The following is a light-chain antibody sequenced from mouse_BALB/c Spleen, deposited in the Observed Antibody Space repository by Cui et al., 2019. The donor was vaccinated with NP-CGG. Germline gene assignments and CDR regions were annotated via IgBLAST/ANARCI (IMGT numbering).Light chain of an antibody. Sequence: QAVVTQESALTTSPGETVTLTCRSSTGAVTTSNYANWVQEKPDHLFTGLIGGTNNRAPGGPARCSGALSGDKAALTITGAQTEDEAIYFCALLYSKHWVFGGGTKLTVL. CDR2: GTN. J-gene: IGLJ1*01. V-gene: IGLV1*01. CDR1: TGAVTTSNY. CDR3: ALLYSKHWV.